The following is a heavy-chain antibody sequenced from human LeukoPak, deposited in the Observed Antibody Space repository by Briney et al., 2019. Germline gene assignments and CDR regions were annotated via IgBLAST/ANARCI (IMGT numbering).Heavy chain of an antibody. CDR1: GFTFSSYA. CDR2: ISGSGDNT. D-gene: IGHD3-9*01. J-gene: IGHJ4*02. V-gene: IGHV3-23*01. CDR3: AKSRDYDILTGHDY. Sequence: GGSLRLSCAASGFTFSSYAMSWVRQAPGKGLEWVSGISGSGDNTYYADSVKGRFTISRDNAKNSLYLQMNSLRAEDTALYYCAKSRDYDILTGHDYWGQGTLVTVSS.